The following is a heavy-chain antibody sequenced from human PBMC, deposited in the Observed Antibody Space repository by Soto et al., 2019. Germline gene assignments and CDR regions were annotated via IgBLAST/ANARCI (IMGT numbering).Heavy chain of an antibody. V-gene: IGHV1-46*03. J-gene: IGHJ4*02. Sequence: ASVKVSCKASGYTFTSYYMHWVRQAPGQGLEWMGIINPSGGSTSYAQKFQGRVTMTRDTSTSTVYMELSSLRSEDTAVYYCASGIAVAGTSYSGHFDYWGQGTLVTVSS. CDR1: GYTFTSYY. CDR3: ASGIAVAGTSYSGHFDY. CDR2: INPSGGST. D-gene: IGHD6-19*01.